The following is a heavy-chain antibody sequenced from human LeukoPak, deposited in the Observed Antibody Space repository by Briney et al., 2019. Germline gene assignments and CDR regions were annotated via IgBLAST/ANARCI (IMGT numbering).Heavy chain of an antibody. J-gene: IGHJ3*02. V-gene: IGHV1-8*01. D-gene: IGHD6-13*01. CDR2: MNPNSGKP. Sequence: ASVNVSCKASGYTFTSYDINWVRQATGQGLEWMGWMNPNSGKPGYDQKFQGRVTMTRNTSLSTAYMELSSLRSEATAVYYCARGRESTAAADPDDGAFDIWGQGTMVTVSS. CDR3: ARGRESTAAADPDDGAFDI. CDR1: GYTFTSYD.